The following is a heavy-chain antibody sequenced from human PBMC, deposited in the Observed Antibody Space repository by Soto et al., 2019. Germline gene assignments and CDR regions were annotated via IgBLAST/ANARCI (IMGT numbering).Heavy chain of an antibody. CDR2: IYYSGST. D-gene: IGHD4-4*01. J-gene: IGHJ4*02. CDR3: ARGKMTTVTTLFDY. V-gene: IGHV4-59*01. Sequence: SETLSLTCTVSGGSISSYYWSWSRQPPGKGLEWIGYIYYSGSTNYNPSLKSRVTISVDTSKNQFSLKLSSVTAADTAVYYCARGKMTTVTTLFDYWGQGTLVTVSS. CDR1: GGSISSYY.